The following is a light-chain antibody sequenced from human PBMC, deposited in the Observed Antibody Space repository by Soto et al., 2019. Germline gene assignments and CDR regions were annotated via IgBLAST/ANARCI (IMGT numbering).Light chain of an antibody. CDR1: STDVGGYNY. CDR2: EVS. V-gene: IGLV2-14*01. J-gene: IGLJ3*02. Sequence: QSALTQPASVSGSPGQSITISCTGTSTDVGGYNYVSWYQQHPGKAPKLMIYEVSNRPSGVSNRFSDSKSGNTASLTISGVLGEDEADYDCSSYTSSSTSVFGGGTALTLL. CDR3: SSYTSSSTSV.